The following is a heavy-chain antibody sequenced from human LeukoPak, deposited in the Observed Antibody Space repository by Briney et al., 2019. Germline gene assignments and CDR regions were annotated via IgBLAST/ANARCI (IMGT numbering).Heavy chain of an antibody. CDR3: ARAYSSSWYGPHDAFDI. J-gene: IGHJ3*02. CDR2: ISYDGSNK. D-gene: IGHD6-13*01. Sequence: GGSLRLSCAASGFTFSSYGMPWVRQAPGKGLEWVAVISYDGSNKYYADSVKGRFTISRDNSKNTLYLQMNSLRAEDTAVYYCARAYSSSWYGPHDAFDIWGQGTMVTVSS. V-gene: IGHV3-30*03. CDR1: GFTFSSYG.